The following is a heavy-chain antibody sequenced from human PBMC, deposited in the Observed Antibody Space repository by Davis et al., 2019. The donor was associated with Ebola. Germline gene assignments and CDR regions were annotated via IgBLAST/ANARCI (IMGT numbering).Heavy chain of an antibody. Sequence: PGGSLRLSCAASGFTFSSYAMYWVRQAPGKGLEWVALISYDGSNKNSADSVKGRFTISRDNLKNTLYLQMNSLRAEDTAVYYCARGSGWYREYYFDYWGQGTLVTVSS. CDR3: ARGSGWYREYYFDY. V-gene: IGHV3-30-3*01. CDR1: GFTFSSYA. D-gene: IGHD6-19*01. CDR2: ISYDGSNK. J-gene: IGHJ4*02.